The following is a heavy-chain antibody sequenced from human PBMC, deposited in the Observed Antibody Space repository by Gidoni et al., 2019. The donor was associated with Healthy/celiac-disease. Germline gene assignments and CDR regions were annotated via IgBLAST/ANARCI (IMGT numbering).Heavy chain of an antibody. J-gene: IGHJ4*02. D-gene: IGHD1-26*01. Sequence: QVQLQESGPGLVKPSQTLSLTCTVSGGSISSGSYYWSWIRQPAGKGLEWIGRIYTSGSTNYNPSLKSRVTISVDTSKNQFSLKLSSVTAADTAVYYCARTTRSYLWYFDYWGQGTLVTVSS. CDR2: IYTSGST. CDR1: GGSISSGSYY. V-gene: IGHV4-61*02. CDR3: ARTTRSYLWYFDY.